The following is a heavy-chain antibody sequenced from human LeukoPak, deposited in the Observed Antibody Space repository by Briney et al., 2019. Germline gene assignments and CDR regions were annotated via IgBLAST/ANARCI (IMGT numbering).Heavy chain of an antibody. V-gene: IGHV3-21*01. CDR3: ARVRPYASGTYSPDY. J-gene: IGHJ4*02. Sequence: PGGSLRLSCATSGFTFSSYSMNWVRQAPGKGLEWVSSISSSSSYIYYADSVKGRFTISRDNAKNSLFLQMNSLRAEDTAVYYCARVRPYASGTYSPDYWGQGTLVTVSS. CDR2: ISSSSSYI. D-gene: IGHD3-10*01. CDR1: GFTFSSYS.